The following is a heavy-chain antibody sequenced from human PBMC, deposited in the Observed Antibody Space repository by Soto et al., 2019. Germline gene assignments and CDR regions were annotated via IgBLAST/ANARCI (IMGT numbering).Heavy chain of an antibody. J-gene: IGHJ6*02. V-gene: IGHV3-73*02. CDR1: GFIFSGSV. Sequence: EVQLVESGEALARPGGSLNFPCPPSGFIFSGSVIHWVAQPSGKGRMWVGGIRGRANNNATSSAASVKGRFTFSRDDSKNTAYLQMNTLKTEDTAVYYCCRGQGAVIADYYYHGLDVWGQGTTVTVSS. CDR2: IRGRANNNAT. D-gene: IGHD3-16*02. CDR3: CRGQGAVIADYYYHGLDV.